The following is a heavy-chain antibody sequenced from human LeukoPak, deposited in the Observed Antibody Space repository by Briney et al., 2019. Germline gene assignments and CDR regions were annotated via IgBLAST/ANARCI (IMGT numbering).Heavy chain of an antibody. V-gene: IGHV3-21*01. CDR2: ISSSSSYI. J-gene: IGHJ4*02. D-gene: IGHD3-16*02. Sequence: GGSLRLSCAASGFTFSSYSMTWVRQAPGKGLEWVSSISSSSSYIYYADSVKGRFTISRDNAKNSLYLQMNSLRAEDTAVYYCATFGGVIAADYWGQGTLVTVSS. CDR3: ATFGGVIAADY. CDR1: GFTFSSYS.